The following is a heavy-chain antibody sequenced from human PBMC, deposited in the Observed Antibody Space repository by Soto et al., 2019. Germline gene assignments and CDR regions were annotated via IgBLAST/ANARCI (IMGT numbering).Heavy chain of an antibody. J-gene: IGHJ5*02. V-gene: IGHV1-69*05. CDR2: IIPIFGTA. CDR1: GGTFSSYA. Sequence: SVKVSCKASGGTFSSYAISWVRQAPGQGLEWMGGIIPIFGTANYAQKFQGRVTMTTDTSTSTAYMELRSLRSDDTAVYYCARPYSSGWYGPNWFDPWGQGTLVTVSS. D-gene: IGHD6-19*01. CDR3: ARPYSSGWYGPNWFDP.